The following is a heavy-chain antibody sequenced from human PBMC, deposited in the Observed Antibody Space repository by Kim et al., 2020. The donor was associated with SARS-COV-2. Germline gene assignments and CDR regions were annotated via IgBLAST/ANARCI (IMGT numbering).Heavy chain of an antibody. CDR1: GGSIISDGYN. CDR3: MRELRFGGSDH. Sequence: SETLSLTCTVSGGSIISDGYNWGWIRQPPGKGLEWLGSIFYTGSTYYKPSLRSRITMSVDTSKNHFSLKLTSVNAADTAVYYCMRELRFGGSDHWGQGTLVTVSS. J-gene: IGHJ4*02. V-gene: IGHV4-39*02. CDR2: IFYTGST. D-gene: IGHD2-15*01.